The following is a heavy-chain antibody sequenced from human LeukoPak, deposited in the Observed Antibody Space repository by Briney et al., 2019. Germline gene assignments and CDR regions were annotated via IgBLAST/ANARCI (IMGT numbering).Heavy chain of an antibody. D-gene: IGHD3-3*01. CDR1: GFTVSSNY. CDR2: IYSGGST. CDR3: ASNFWSGYYFDY. J-gene: IGHJ4*02. Sequence: PGGSLRLSCAASGFTVSSNYMSWVRQAPGKGLEWVSVIYSGGSTYYADSVKGRFTISRDNSKNTLYPQMNSLRAEDTAVYYCASNFWSGYYFDYWGQGTLVTVSS. V-gene: IGHV3-53*01.